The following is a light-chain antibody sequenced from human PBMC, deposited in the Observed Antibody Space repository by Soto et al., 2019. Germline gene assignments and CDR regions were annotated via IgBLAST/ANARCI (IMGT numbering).Light chain of an antibody. CDR2: DAS. CDR3: QQRSNWPPV. Sequence: EIVLTQSPATLSLSPGERATLSCRASQSVSSYLAWYQQKPGQAPRLLIYDASNRATGIPARFSGSGSGTDFTLTISSLEPEDFAVYYCQQRSNWPPVLGQGTKVEIK. CDR1: QSVSSY. J-gene: IGKJ1*01. V-gene: IGKV3-11*01.